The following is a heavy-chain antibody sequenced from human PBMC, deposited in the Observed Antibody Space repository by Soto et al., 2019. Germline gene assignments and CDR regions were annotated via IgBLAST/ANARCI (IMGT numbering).Heavy chain of an antibody. J-gene: IGHJ5*02. D-gene: IGHD2-15*01. CDR1: DLTVSSNY. CDR3: ARDQGCSGGNCYNYFDP. V-gene: IGHV3-53*01. CDR2: IYSGGAA. Sequence: GGSLRLSCAASDLTVSSNYMTWVRQAPGEGLEWVSVIYSGGAAYYADSVKGRFTISRYTSKNTVYLQMNSLRVEDTAVYYCARDQGCSGGNCYNYFDPWGQGTLVTVSS.